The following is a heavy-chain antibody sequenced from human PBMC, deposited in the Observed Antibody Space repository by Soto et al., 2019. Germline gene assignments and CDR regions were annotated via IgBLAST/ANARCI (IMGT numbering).Heavy chain of an antibody. Sequence: SVKVSCKASGGTFSSYAISWVRQAPGQGLEWMGGIIPIFGTANYAQKFQGGVTITADESTSTAYMELSSLRSEDTAVYYCARVSATYNGRFMDYDSSGYYYVGGYFDYWGQGTLVTVSS. CDR3: ARVSATYNGRFMDYDSSGYYYVGGYFDY. CDR2: IIPIFGTA. D-gene: IGHD3-22*01. CDR1: GGTFSSYA. V-gene: IGHV1-69*13. J-gene: IGHJ4*02.